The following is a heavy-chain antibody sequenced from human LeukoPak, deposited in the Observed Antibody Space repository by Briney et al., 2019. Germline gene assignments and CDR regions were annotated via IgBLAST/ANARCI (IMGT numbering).Heavy chain of an antibody. CDR2: INHSGST. CDR1: GGSFSGYY. D-gene: IGHD3-22*01. Sequence: SETLSLTCAVYGGSFSGYYWSWIRQPPGKGLEWIGEINHSGSTNYNPSLKSRVTISVDTSKNQFSLELSSVTAADTAVYYCARAPDYYDSSGPTQSDYWGQGTLVTVSS. J-gene: IGHJ4*02. V-gene: IGHV4-34*01. CDR3: ARAPDYYDSSGPTQSDY.